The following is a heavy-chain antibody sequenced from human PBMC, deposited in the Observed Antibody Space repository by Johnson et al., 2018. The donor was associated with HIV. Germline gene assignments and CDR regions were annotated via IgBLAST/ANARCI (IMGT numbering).Heavy chain of an antibody. V-gene: IGHV3-66*02. J-gene: IGHJ3*02. CDR3: AKGRAQHLDGGAFDI. CDR1: GFTLDDYD. D-gene: IGHD6-13*01. CDR2: IYSGGST. Sequence: VHLVESGGGVVRPGGSLRLSCVASGFTLDDYDMSWVRQAPGKGLEWVSVIYSGGSTYYADSVKGRFTISRDNSKNTLYLQMNSLRTEDTAVYYCAKGRAQHLDGGAFDIWGQGTMVTVSS.